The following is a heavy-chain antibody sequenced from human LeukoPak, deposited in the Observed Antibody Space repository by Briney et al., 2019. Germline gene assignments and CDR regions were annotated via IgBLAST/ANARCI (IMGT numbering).Heavy chain of an antibody. CDR1: GDSVSSNSAA. D-gene: IGHD3-10*01. CDR3: ARHGENNGGLFGSHDAFDI. CDR2: TYYRSKWYN. J-gene: IGHJ3*02. Sequence: SQTLSLTCAISGDSVSSNSAAWNWIRQSPSRGLEWLGRTYYRSKWYNDYAVSVKSRITINPDTSKNQFSLQLNSVTPEDTAVYYCARHGENNGGLFGSHDAFDIWGQGTMVTVSS. V-gene: IGHV6-1*01.